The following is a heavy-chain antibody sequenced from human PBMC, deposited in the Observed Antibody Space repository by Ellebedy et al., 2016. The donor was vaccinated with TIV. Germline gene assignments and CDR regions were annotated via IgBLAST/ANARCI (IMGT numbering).Heavy chain of an antibody. V-gene: IGHV3-23*01. D-gene: IGHD3-10*01. J-gene: IGHJ4*02. CDR1: GFTFSSYA. CDR2: ISGSGGST. Sequence: GGSLRLSXAASGFTFSSYAMHWVRQAPGKGLEWVLAISGSGGSTYYADSVKGRFTISRDNSKNTLYLQMNSLRAEDTAVYYCAKSQGRFGELFDYWGQGTLVTVSS. CDR3: AKSQGRFGELFDY.